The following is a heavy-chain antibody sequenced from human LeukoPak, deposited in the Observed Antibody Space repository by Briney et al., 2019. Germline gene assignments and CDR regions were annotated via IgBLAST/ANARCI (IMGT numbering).Heavy chain of an antibody. Sequence: PGGSLRLSCTASGFTFDRFSMHWVRQAPGKGLQWVALITGDAGAKYYADSVRGRFTISRDNSKSSLYLQLNRVTTEDTAFYFCARGPYDSSGPNWFDPWGQGTLVTVSS. V-gene: IGHV3-43*02. CDR2: ITGDAGAK. D-gene: IGHD3-22*01. CDR1: GFTFDRFS. CDR3: ARGPYDSSGPNWFDP. J-gene: IGHJ5*02.